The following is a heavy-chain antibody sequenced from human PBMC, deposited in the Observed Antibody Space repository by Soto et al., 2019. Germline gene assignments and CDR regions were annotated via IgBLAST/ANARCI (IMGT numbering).Heavy chain of an antibody. CDR2: INPSVGST. CDR3: ARAGPGYFDY. Sequence: QVQLVQSGAEVRKPGASVKVSCKASGYTFTTYNMHWVRQAPGQGLEWMGVINPSVGSTSYAQKFRGRVTMTRDTSTSTVYMELSILRSEDTAVYYCARAGPGYFDYWGQGTLVTVSS. CDR1: GYTFTTYN. D-gene: IGHD3-10*01. J-gene: IGHJ4*02. V-gene: IGHV1-46*01.